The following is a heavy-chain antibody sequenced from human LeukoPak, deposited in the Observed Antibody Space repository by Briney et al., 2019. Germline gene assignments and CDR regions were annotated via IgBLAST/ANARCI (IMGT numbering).Heavy chain of an antibody. J-gene: IGHJ4*02. CDR3: ARDPNDFWSGLDY. D-gene: IGHD3-3*01. V-gene: IGHV3-53*05. CDR2: ISGSGGST. CDR1: GFTVSSNY. Sequence: PGGSLRLSCAASGFTVSSNYMSWVRQAPGKGLEWVSAISGSGGSTYYADSVKGRFTISRDNSKNTLYLQMNSLRAEDMAVYYCARDPNDFWSGLDYWGQGTLVTVSS.